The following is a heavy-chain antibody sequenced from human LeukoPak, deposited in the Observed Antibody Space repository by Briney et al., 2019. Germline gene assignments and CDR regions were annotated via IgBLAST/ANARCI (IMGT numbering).Heavy chain of an antibody. D-gene: IGHD6-19*01. J-gene: IGHJ4*02. CDR1: GFTFRNYG. CDR2: ISYHGSNK. V-gene: IGHV3-30*19. CDR3: AREGPVAGNFDY. Sequence: PGGSLRLSCAASGFTFRNYGMHWVRQAPGKGLEWVAVISYHGSNKDYADSVKGRFTISRDNSKNTLYLEMNSLRAEDTAVYYCAREGPVAGNFDYWGQGTLVTVSS.